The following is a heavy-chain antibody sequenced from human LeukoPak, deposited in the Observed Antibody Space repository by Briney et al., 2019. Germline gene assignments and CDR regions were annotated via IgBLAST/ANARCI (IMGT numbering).Heavy chain of an antibody. CDR3: GYYNSGSYSTPDS. J-gene: IGHJ5*01. CDR1: GFMFSSYW. D-gene: IGHD3-10*01. Sequence: GGSLRLSCAASGFMFSSYWMSWVRQAPGKGLEWVADIKEDGSEKSYVDSVKGRFTISRDNSKNTLYLQMKTLRSEDTAVYYCGYYNSGSYSTPDSWGQGTQVTVSS. V-gene: IGHV3-7*01. CDR2: IKEDGSEK.